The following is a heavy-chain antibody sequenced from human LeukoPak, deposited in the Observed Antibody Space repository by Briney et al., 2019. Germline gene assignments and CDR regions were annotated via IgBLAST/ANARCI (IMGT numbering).Heavy chain of an antibody. D-gene: IGHD6-13*01. J-gene: IGHJ4*02. V-gene: IGHV1-2*02. CDR2: INSNSGGT. CDR3: ARIPGIAAAGNDY. Sequence: ASVEVSCKASGYTFTGYYMHWVRQAPGQGLEWMGWINSNSGGTNYAQKFQGRVTMTRDTSISTACMELSRLRSDDTAVYYCARIPGIAAAGNDYWGQGTLVTVSS. CDR1: GYTFTGYY.